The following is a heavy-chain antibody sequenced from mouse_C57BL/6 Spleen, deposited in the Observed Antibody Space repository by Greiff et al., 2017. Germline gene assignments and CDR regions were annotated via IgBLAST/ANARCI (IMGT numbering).Heavy chain of an antibody. Sequence: VQLQQSGPELVKPGASVKMSCKASGYTFTDYNMHWVKPSHGKSLEWIGYINPNNGGTSYNQKFKGKATLNVNKSSSTAYMELRSLTSEESAVYYCARQGNYEIAYWGQGTLVTVSA. J-gene: IGHJ3*01. CDR1: GYTFTDYN. V-gene: IGHV1-22*01. D-gene: IGHD2-1*01. CDR2: INPNNGGT. CDR3: ARQGNYEIAY.